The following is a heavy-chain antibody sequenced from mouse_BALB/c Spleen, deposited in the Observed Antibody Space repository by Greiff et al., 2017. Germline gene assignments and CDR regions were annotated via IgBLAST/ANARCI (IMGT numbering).Heavy chain of an antibody. CDR3: TRDKDYDYDFDY. CDR2: ISSGGSYT. J-gene: IGHJ2*01. V-gene: IGHV5-6-4*01. CDR1: GFTFSSYT. Sequence: DVKLQESGGGLVKPGGSLKLSCAASGFTFSSYTMSWVRQTPEKRLEWVATISSGGSYTYYPDSVKGRFTISRDNAKNTLYLQMSSLKSEDTAMYYCTRDKDYDYDFDYWGQGTTLTVSS. D-gene: IGHD2-4*01.